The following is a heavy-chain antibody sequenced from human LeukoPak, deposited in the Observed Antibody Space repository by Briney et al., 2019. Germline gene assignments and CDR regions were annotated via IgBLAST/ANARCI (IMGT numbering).Heavy chain of an antibody. J-gene: IGHJ4*02. CDR3: ARSVGSSEAAAGTDGY. CDR2: INTNTGNP. CDR1: GYTFTSYA. Sequence: GASVKVSCKASGYTFTSYAINWVRQAPGQGLEWMGWINTNTGNPTYAQGFTGRFVFSLDTSVRKTYLEISSLRTEDTAVYYCARSVGSSEAAAGTDGYWGQGTLVTVSS. D-gene: IGHD6-13*01. V-gene: IGHV7-4-1*02.